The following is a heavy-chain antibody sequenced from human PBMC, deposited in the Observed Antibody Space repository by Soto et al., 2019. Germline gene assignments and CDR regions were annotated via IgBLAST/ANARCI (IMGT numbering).Heavy chain of an antibody. J-gene: IGHJ4*02. CDR1: GFMFRSYW. Sequence: EVQLVESGGGLVQPGGSLRLSCAASGFMFRSYWMHWVRQVPGRGLAWVSRINSDGSSTDYADFVKGRFTISRDNAKNTLYLQMNSLRAEDTALYYCARAYDFWSGIDYWGQGILVNVSS. D-gene: IGHD3-3*01. CDR3: ARAYDFWSGIDY. CDR2: INSDGSST. V-gene: IGHV3-74*01.